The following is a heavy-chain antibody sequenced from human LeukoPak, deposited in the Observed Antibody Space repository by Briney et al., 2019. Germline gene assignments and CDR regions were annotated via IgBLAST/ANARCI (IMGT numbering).Heavy chain of an antibody. Sequence: ASVKVSCKASGYTFTSYGISWVRQAPGQGLEWMGWISAYNGNTNYAQKLQGRVTMTTDTSTSTAYMELRSLRSDDSAVYYCASVEEIVENYYYMDVWGKGTTVTVSS. CDR1: GYTFTSYG. CDR2: ISAYNGNT. J-gene: IGHJ6*03. D-gene: IGHD5-12*01. CDR3: ASVEEIVENYYYMDV. V-gene: IGHV1-18*01.